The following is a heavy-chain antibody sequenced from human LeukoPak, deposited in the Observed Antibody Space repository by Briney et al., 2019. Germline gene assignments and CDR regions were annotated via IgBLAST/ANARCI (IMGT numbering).Heavy chain of an antibody. V-gene: IGHV3-23*01. CDR1: GFTFTNYA. D-gene: IGHD3-16*01. CDR2: VTGPGDTT. CDR3: AKGAEIDL. J-gene: IGHJ5*02. Sequence: GGSLRLSCAPSGFTFTNYAMTWVRQAPGKGLEWVSAVTGPGDTTYYADSVKGRFFMSREDSKTTVYLQMNSLRAEDTAIYYCAKGAEIDLWGQGTLVTVSS.